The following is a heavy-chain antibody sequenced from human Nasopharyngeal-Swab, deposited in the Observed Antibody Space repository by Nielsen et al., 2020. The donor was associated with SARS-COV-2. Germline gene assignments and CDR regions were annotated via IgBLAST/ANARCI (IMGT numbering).Heavy chain of an antibody. CDR1: GYTFTSDW. CDR3: ARGADGYSSYFDY. CDR2: IYPGDSDT. D-gene: IGHD5-24*01. V-gene: IGHV5-51*01. Sequence: KVSCKASGYTFTSDWIGWVRQMPGKGLEWMGIIYPGDSDTRYSPSFQGQVTISADKSINTAYLQWSSLKASDTAMYYCARGADGYSSYFDYWGQGTLVTVSS. J-gene: IGHJ4*02.